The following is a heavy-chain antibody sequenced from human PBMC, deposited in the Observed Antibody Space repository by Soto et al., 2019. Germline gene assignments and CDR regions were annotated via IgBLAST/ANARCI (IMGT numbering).Heavy chain of an antibody. D-gene: IGHD6-19*01. CDR1: GFTFSSYE. CDR3: ARELSSGWYYYGMDV. V-gene: IGHV3-48*03. J-gene: IGHJ6*02. CDR2: ISSSGSTI. Sequence: GGSLRLSCAASGFTFSSYEMNWVRQAPGKGLEWVSYISSSGSTIYYADSVKGRFAISRDNAKNSLYLQMNSLRAEDTAVYYCARELSSGWYYYGMDVWGQGTTVTVSS.